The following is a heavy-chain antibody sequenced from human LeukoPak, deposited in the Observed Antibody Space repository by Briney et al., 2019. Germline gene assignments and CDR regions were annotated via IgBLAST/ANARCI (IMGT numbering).Heavy chain of an antibody. CDR2: ISGSGGST. D-gene: IGHD3-10*01. CDR1: GFTFSSYA. Sequence: GGSLRLSCAASGFTFSSYAMRWLRQAPGKGLEWVSGISGSGGSTHYADSVKGRFTISRDNSKNTLYLQMNSLRAEDTAVYYCAKTELAMNYYYYVDVWGKGTTVTVSS. CDR3: AKTELAMNYYYYVDV. V-gene: IGHV3-23*01. J-gene: IGHJ6*03.